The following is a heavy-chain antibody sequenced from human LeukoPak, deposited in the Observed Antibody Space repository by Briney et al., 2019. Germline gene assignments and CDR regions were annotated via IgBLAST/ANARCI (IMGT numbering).Heavy chain of an antibody. CDR3: ARVVKDYVWGSYVMIAFDI. CDR2: IYSGGST. V-gene: IGHV3-66*01. Sequence: GGSLRLSCAASGFTVSSNYMSWVRQAPGKGLEWVSVIYSGGSTYYADSVKGRFTISRDNSKNTLYLQMNSLRAEDTAVYYCARVVKDYVWGSYVMIAFDIWGQGTMVTVSS. J-gene: IGHJ3*02. D-gene: IGHD3-16*01. CDR1: GFTVSSNY.